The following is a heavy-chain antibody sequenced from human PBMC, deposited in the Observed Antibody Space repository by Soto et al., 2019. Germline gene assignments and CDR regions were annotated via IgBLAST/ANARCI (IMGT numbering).Heavy chain of an antibody. D-gene: IGHD6-19*01. CDR1: GYTFTSYA. V-gene: IGHV1-3*01. Sequence: ASVKVSCKASGYTFTSYAMHWVRQAPGQRLEWMGWINAGNGNTKYSQKFQGRVTITRDTSAGTAYMELSSLRSEDTAVYYCARSPGGWLYYSDYWGQGTLVTVSS. CDR3: ARSPGGWLYYSDY. J-gene: IGHJ4*02. CDR2: INAGNGNT.